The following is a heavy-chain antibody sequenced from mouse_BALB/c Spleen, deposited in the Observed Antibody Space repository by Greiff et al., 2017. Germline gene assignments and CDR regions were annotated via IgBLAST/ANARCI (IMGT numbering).Heavy chain of an antibody. CDR3: ARSGGMDY. CDR1: GFTFTDYY. Sequence: EVMLVESGGGLVQPGGSLRLSCATSGFTFTDYYMSWVRQPPGKALEWLGFIRNKANGYTTEYSASVKGRFTISRDNSQSILYLQMNTLRAEDSATYYCARSGGMDYWGQGTSVTVSS. J-gene: IGHJ4*01. V-gene: IGHV7-3*02. CDR2: IRNKANGYTT. D-gene: IGHD4-1*01.